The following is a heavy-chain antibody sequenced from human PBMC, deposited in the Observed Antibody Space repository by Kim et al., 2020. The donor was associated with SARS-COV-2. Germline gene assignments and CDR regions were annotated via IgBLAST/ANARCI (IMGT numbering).Heavy chain of an antibody. CDR2: IYYSGST. Sequence: SETLSLTCTVSGGSISSYYWSWIRQPPGKGLEWIGYIYYSGSTNYNPSLKSRVTISVDTSKNQFSLKLSSVTAADTAVYYCAREIVVVPAASRKGIAVAGSGAFDIWGQGTMVTVSS. CDR3: AREIVVVPAASRKGIAVAGSGAFDI. D-gene: IGHD2-2*01. J-gene: IGHJ3*02. CDR1: GGSISSYY. V-gene: IGHV4-59*13.